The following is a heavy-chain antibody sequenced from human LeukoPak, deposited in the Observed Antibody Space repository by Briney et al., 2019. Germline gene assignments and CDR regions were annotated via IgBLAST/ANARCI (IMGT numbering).Heavy chain of an antibody. CDR3: ARDDGDTVDY. Sequence: SETLSLTCIVSGGSISSYYWSWIRQPPGKGLEWIGYIYYSGSTNYNPSLKSRVTISVDTSKNQFSLKLSSVTAADTAVYYCARDDGDTVDYWGQGTLVTVSS. CDR1: GGSISSYY. V-gene: IGHV4-59*01. J-gene: IGHJ4*02. CDR2: IYYSGST. D-gene: IGHD4-17*01.